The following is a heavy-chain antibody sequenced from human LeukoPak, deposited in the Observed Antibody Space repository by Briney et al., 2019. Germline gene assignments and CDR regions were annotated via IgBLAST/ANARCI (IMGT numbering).Heavy chain of an antibody. CDR2: ISGSGGST. J-gene: IGHJ1*01. Sequence: PGGSLRLSCAAPGFTFSSYAMSWVRQAPGKGLEWVSAISGSGGSTYYADSAKGRFTISRDNSKNTLYPQMNSLRAEDTAVYYCAKGVAAAAQGQFQHWGQGTLVTVSS. CDR1: GFTFSSYA. D-gene: IGHD6-13*01. CDR3: AKGVAAAAQGQFQH. V-gene: IGHV3-23*01.